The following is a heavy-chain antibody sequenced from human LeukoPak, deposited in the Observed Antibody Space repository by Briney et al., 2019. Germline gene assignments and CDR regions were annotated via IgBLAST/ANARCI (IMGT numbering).Heavy chain of an antibody. CDR1: GFTFSSYA. J-gene: IGHJ3*02. D-gene: IGHD3-10*01. V-gene: IGHV3-23*01. CDR2: ISGSGGST. CDR3: AKDFNGWFGEGYAFDI. Sequence: SEGSLRLSCAASGFTFSSYAMSWVRQAPGKGLEWVSAISGSGGSTYYADSVKGRFTISRDNSKNTLYLQMNSLRAEDTAVYCCAKDFNGWFGEGYAFDIWGQGTMVTVSS.